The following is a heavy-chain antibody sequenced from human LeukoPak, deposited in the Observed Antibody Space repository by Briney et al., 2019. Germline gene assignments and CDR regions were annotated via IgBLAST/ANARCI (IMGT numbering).Heavy chain of an antibody. Sequence: GGSLRLSCAAPGFTLSDHYMDWVRQAPGKGLEWGGRSRNKANSYTTEYAASVKGRFTISRDDSKNSLYLQMNSLKTEDTAVYYCAREAGDSSGYQPTWGQGTLVTVSS. V-gene: IGHV3-72*01. CDR1: GFTLSDHY. J-gene: IGHJ4*02. CDR3: AREAGDSSGYQPT. D-gene: IGHD3-22*01. CDR2: SRNKANSYTT.